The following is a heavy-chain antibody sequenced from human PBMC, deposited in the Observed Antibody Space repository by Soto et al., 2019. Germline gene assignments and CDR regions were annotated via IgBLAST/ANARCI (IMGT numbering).Heavy chain of an antibody. CDR3: ARVKGRRDGMDV. Sequence: EVQLLESGGGLVQPGGSLRLSCAASGFTFSSYAMSWVRQAPGKGLEWVANIKQDGSEKYYVDSVKGRFTISRDNAKNSLYLQMNSLRAEDTAVYYCARVKGRRDGMDVWGQGTTVTVSS. V-gene: IGHV3-7*01. CDR2: IKQDGSEK. CDR1: GFTFSSYA. J-gene: IGHJ6*02. D-gene: IGHD3-10*01.